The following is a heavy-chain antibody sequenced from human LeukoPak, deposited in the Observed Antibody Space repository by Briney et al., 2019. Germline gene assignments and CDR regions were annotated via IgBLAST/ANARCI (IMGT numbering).Heavy chain of an antibody. V-gene: IGHV6-1*01. CDR3: ARDPRISRACYFDY. D-gene: IGHD3-3*02. J-gene: IGHJ4*02. CDR2: TYYRSQWGT. Sequence: SQTLSLTCAISGDGVSSKNVAWNWIRQSPSRGLEWLGKTYYRSQWGTDYAVSVNSRITINPDTSKNQFSLQLNSVTPEDTAVYYCARDPRISRACYFDYWGQGTLVTVSS. CDR1: GDGVSSKNVA.